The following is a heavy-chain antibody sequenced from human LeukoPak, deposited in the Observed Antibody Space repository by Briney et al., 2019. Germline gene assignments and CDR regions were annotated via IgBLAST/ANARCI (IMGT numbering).Heavy chain of an antibody. Sequence: PGGSLRLSCAASGFTFDDYAMHRVRQAPGKGLEWVSGISWNSGSIGYADSVKGRFTISRDNAKNSLYLQMNSPRAEDTALYYCAKAVDWLSSLGWFDPWGQGTLVTVSS. CDR2: ISWNSGSI. J-gene: IGHJ5*02. CDR3: AKAVDWLSSLGWFDP. CDR1: GFTFDDYA. D-gene: IGHD3-9*01. V-gene: IGHV3-9*01.